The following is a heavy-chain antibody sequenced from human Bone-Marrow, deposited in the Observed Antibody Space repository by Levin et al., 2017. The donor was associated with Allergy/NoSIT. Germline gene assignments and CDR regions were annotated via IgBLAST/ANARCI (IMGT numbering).Heavy chain of an antibody. CDR1: GFTFSSYG. Sequence: GGSLRLSCAASGFTFSSYGMHWVRQAPGKGLEWVAVISYDGSNKYYADSVKGRFTISRDNSKNTLYLQMNSLRAEDTAVYYCAKDSSGWYRDFDYWGQGTLVTVSS. V-gene: IGHV3-30*18. D-gene: IGHD6-19*01. J-gene: IGHJ4*02. CDR2: ISYDGSNK. CDR3: AKDSSGWYRDFDY.